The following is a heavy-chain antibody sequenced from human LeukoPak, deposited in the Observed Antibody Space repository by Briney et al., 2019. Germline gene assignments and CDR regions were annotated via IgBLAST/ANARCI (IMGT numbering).Heavy chain of an antibody. Sequence: SETLSLTCTVSGGSISSYYWSWIRQPPGKGLEWIGYIYYSGSTNYNPSLKSRVTISVDTSKNQFSLKLSSVTAADTAVYYCASTVTLDPYFDYWGQGTLVTVSS. CDR3: ASTVTLDPYFDY. CDR1: GGSISSYY. CDR2: IYYSGST. D-gene: IGHD4-17*01. J-gene: IGHJ4*02. V-gene: IGHV4-59*08.